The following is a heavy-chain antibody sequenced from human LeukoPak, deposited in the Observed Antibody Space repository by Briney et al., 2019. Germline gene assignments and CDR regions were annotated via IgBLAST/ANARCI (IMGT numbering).Heavy chain of an antibody. D-gene: IGHD6-19*01. Sequence: PSETLSLTCTVSHVSISTYYWSWIRQPPGKGLEWIGYIYYSGSTNYNPSLKSRVTISVDTSKNQFSLKLSSVTAADTAVYFCARQLRGEAVAGHLQPFDYWGQGTLVTVSS. V-gene: IGHV4-59*08. CDR2: IYYSGST. CDR1: HVSISTYY. J-gene: IGHJ4*02. CDR3: ARQLRGEAVAGHLQPFDY.